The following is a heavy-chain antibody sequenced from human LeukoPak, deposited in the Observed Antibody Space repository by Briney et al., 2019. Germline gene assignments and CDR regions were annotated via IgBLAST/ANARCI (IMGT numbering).Heavy chain of an antibody. D-gene: IGHD3-22*01. V-gene: IGHV4-61*08. Sequence: RSSETLSLTCTVSGGSISSGGYYWSWIRQHPGKGLEWIGYIYYSGSTNYNPSLKSRVTMSVDTSKNQFSLRLSSVTAADTAVYYCARGGYYYDSSAQVDYWGQGTLVTVSS. CDR1: GGSISSGGYY. J-gene: IGHJ4*02. CDR2: IYYSGST. CDR3: ARGGYYYDSSAQVDY.